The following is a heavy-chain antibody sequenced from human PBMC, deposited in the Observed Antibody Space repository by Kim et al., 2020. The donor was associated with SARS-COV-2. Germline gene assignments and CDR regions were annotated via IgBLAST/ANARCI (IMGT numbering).Heavy chain of an antibody. CDR1: GGSFSGYY. V-gene: IGHV4-34*01. J-gene: IGHJ4*02. CDR3: ARLGTPSSSGVSYFDY. CDR2: INHSGST. D-gene: IGHD6-6*01. Sequence: SETLSLTCAVYGGSFSGYYWSWIRQPPGKGLEWIGEINHSGSTNYNPSLKSRVTISVDTSKNQFSLKLSSVTAADTAVYYCARLGTPSSSGVSYFDYWGQGTLVTVSS.